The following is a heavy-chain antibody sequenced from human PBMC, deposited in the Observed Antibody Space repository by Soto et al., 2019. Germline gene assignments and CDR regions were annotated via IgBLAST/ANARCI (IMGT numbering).Heavy chain of an antibody. CDR2: IIPIFGTA. J-gene: IGHJ4*02. CDR3: ARAHALPGIAAAGTEGDY. CDR1: GGTFSSYA. D-gene: IGHD6-13*01. V-gene: IGHV1-69*12. Sequence: QVQLVQSGAEVKKPGSSVKVSCKASGGTFSSYAISWVRQAPGQGLEWMGGIIPIFGTANYAQKFQGRVTITAEESTSTAYMELSSLRSEDTAVYYCARAHALPGIAAAGTEGDYWGQGTLVTVSS.